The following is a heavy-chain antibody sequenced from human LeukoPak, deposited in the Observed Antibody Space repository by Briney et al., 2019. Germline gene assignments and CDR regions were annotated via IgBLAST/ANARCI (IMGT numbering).Heavy chain of an antibody. Sequence: SETLSLTCTVSGYSISSGYYWGWIRQPPGKGLEWIGSIYHSGSTYYNPSLKSRVTISVDTSKNQFSLKLSSVTAADTVVYYCARESVYGGNSGYFDYWGQGTLVTVSS. J-gene: IGHJ4*02. CDR3: ARESVYGGNSGYFDY. CDR2: IYHSGST. CDR1: GYSISSGYY. V-gene: IGHV4-38-2*02. D-gene: IGHD4-23*01.